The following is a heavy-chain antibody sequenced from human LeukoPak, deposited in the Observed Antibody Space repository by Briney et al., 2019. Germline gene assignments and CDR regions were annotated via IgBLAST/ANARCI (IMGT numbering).Heavy chain of an antibody. V-gene: IGHV1-8*01. CDR1: GYTFTDSH. Sequence: GASVQVSCKSSGYTFTDSHINWVRLPTGQGLEWMGLMNPNSGNTGYAQKFQGRVTMTKNTSISTPYMELSSLRSEDTAVYYCAGGYYDNRGYYFDFWGQGTLVTLCS. CDR2: MNPNSGNT. CDR3: AGGYYDNRGYYFDF. J-gene: IGHJ4*02. D-gene: IGHD3-22*01.